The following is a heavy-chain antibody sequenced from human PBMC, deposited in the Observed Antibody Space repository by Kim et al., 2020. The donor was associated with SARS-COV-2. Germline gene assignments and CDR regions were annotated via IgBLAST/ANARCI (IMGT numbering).Heavy chain of an antibody. CDR3: AWSKDYYYYYGMDV. V-gene: IGHV5-10-1*01. Sequence: GESLKISCKGSGYSFTSYWISWVRQMPGKGLEWMGRIDPSDSYTNYSPSFQGHVTISADKSISTAYLQWSSLKASDTAMYYCAWSKDYYYYYGMDVWGQGTTVTVSS. J-gene: IGHJ6*02. CDR1: GYSFTSYW. CDR2: IDPSDSYT.